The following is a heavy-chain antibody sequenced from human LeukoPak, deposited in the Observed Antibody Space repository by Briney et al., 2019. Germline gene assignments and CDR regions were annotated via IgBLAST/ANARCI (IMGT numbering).Heavy chain of an antibody. CDR1: GFTFSTYG. Sequence: PGGSLRLSCATSGFTFSTYGMEWVRQAPGKGLEWVAIIFSDGIREYYADSVKGRFTISRDISRSTLYLEMNSLSAEDTAVYYCARASGPIKKNRFDQWGQGTLVTVSS. CDR2: IFSDGIRE. V-gene: IGHV3-30*12. CDR3: ARASGPIKKNRFDQ. D-gene: IGHD1-26*01. J-gene: IGHJ4*02.